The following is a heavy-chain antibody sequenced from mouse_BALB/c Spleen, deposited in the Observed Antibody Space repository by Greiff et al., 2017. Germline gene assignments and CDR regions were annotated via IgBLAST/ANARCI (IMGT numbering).Heavy chain of an antibody. D-gene: IGHD2-2*01. CDR2: IWGDGST. J-gene: IGHJ3*01. V-gene: IGHV2-6-7*01. CDR3: ARGFGYDPFAY. CDR1: GFSLTGYG. Sequence: VQLKESGPGLVAPSQSLSITCTVSGFSLTGYGVNWVRQPPGKGLEWLGMIWGDGSTDYNSALKSRLSISKDNSKSQVFLKMNSLQTDDTARYYCARGFGYDPFAYWGQGTLVTVSA.